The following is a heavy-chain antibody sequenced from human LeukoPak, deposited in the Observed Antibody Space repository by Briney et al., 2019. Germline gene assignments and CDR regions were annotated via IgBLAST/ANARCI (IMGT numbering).Heavy chain of an antibody. J-gene: IGHJ4*02. D-gene: IGHD5-18*01. CDR1: GGSISSSSHY. Sequence: SETLSLTCTVSGGSISSSSHYWGWIRQPPGKGLEWIGSIYYSGSTYYNPSLKSRVTISVDTSKNQFSLKLSSVTAADTAVYYCARGQLEGGYIYDYYFDYWGQGTLVTVSS. CDR3: ARGQLEGGYIYDYYFDY. V-gene: IGHV4-39*07. CDR2: IYYSGST.